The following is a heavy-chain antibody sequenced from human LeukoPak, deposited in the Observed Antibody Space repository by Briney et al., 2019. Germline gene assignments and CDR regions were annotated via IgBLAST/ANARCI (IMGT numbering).Heavy chain of an antibody. D-gene: IGHD6-19*01. CDR2: ISGSSDSI. V-gene: IGHV3-48*04. CDR1: GSTFSDQS. Sequence: GGSLRLSCVASGSTFSDQSMNWVRQVPGKGLEWLSYISGSSDSIDYADSVKGRFAISRDNAKNSLYLQMDSLRAEDTAVYYCARGPASGAWLIDYWGQGILVTVSS. CDR3: ARGPASGAWLIDY. J-gene: IGHJ4*02.